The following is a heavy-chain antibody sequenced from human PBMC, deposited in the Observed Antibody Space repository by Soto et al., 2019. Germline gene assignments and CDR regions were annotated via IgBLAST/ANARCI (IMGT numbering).Heavy chain of an antibody. D-gene: IGHD6-13*01. CDR3: ARSPVLVGSSWFSNWFDP. Sequence: GGSLRLSCAASGFTFSSYSMNWVRQAPGKGLEWVSSISSSSSYIYYADSVKGRFTISRDNAKNSLYLQMNSLRAEDTAVYYCARSPVLVGSSWFSNWFDPWGQGTLVTVLL. J-gene: IGHJ5*02. V-gene: IGHV3-21*01. CDR1: GFTFSSYS. CDR2: ISSSSSYI.